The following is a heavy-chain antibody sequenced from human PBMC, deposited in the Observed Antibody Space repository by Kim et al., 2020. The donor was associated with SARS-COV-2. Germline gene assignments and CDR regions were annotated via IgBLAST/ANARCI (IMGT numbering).Heavy chain of an antibody. J-gene: IGHJ5*02. D-gene: IGHD3-10*01. CDR3: AREVIGRGWFDP. Sequence: SETLSLTCTVSGGSISSYYWSWIRQPPGKGLEWIGYIYYSGSTNYNPSLKSRVTISVDTSKNQFSLKLSSVTAADTAVYYCAREVIGRGWFDPWGQGTLVTVSS. V-gene: IGHV4-59*01. CDR1: GGSISSYY. CDR2: IYYSGST.